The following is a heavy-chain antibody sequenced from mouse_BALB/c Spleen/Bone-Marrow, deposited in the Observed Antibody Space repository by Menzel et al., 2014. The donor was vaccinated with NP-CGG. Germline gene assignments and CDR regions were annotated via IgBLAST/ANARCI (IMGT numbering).Heavy chain of an antibody. D-gene: IGHD3-3*01. J-gene: IGHJ3*01. CDR1: GFNIKDTY. V-gene: IGHV14-3*02. CDR2: IDPANGNT. CDR3: AGDGAY. Sequence: EVKVEESGAELVQPGASVKLSCTASGFNIKDTYMHWVKQRPEQGLEWIGRIDPANGNTKYDPKFQGKATITADTSSNTAYLQLSSLTSEDTAVYYCAGDGAYWGQGTLVTVSA.